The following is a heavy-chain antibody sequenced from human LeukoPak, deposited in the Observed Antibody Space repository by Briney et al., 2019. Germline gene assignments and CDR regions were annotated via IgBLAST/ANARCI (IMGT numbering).Heavy chain of an antibody. V-gene: IGHV3-15*01. J-gene: IGHJ4*02. D-gene: IGHD2-15*01. Sequence: PGGSLRLSCAASGFTFSNAWMSWVRQAPGKGLEWVGRIKSKTDGGTTDYAAPVKGRFTISRDDSKNTLYLQLNSLKTEDTAVYYCTTQRYCSGGSCKDYWGQGTLATVSS. CDR2: IKSKTDGGTT. CDR1: GFTFSNAW. CDR3: TTQRYCSGGSCKDY.